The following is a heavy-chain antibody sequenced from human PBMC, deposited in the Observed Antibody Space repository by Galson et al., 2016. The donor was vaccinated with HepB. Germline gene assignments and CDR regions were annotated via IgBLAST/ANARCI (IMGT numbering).Heavy chain of an antibody. V-gene: IGHV3-33*01. CDR3: ARDSGYNHLDY. CDR2: IWYDGSQK. Sequence: SLRLSCAASGFIFSGSGMHWVRQAPGKGLEWLAVIWYDGSQKYYIDSVKGRFTISRDNSKNMLYLEMNSLRDEDTAVYYCARDSGYNHLDYWGQGTLVTVSS. J-gene: IGHJ4*02. D-gene: IGHD1-1*01. CDR1: GFIFSGSG.